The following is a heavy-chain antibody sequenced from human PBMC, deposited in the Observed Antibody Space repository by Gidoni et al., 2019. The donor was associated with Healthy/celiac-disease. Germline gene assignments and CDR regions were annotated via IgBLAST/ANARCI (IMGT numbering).Heavy chain of an antibody. V-gene: IGHV3-11*06. Sequence: QVQLVESGGGLVKPGGSLRLSCAASGFTFSGYYMSWIRQAPGKGLEWFSYISSSSSYTNYADSVKGRFTISRDNAKNSLYLQMNSLRAEDTAVYYCARDQIAADYYYGMDVWGQGTTVTVSS. CDR1: GFTFSGYY. J-gene: IGHJ6*02. D-gene: IGHD6-6*01. CDR3: ARDQIAADYYYGMDV. CDR2: ISSSSSYT.